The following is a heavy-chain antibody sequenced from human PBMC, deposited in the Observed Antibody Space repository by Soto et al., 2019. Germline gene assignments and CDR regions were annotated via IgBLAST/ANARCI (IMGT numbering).Heavy chain of an antibody. Sequence: QVQLVQSGAEVKKPGSSVKVSCKASGGTFSSYAISWVRQAPGQGLEWMGGIIPIFGTANYAQKFQGRVTITAEEPTRTAYMELSSLRSEDTAVYYCAREGPGSYGADYYYCGMDVWGQETTVTVSS. CDR2: IIPIFGTA. D-gene: IGHD5-18*01. J-gene: IGHJ6*02. CDR3: AREGPGSYGADYYYCGMDV. CDR1: GGTFSSYA. V-gene: IGHV1-69*01.